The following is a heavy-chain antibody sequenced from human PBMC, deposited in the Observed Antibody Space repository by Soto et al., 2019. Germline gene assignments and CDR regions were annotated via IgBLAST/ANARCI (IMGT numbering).Heavy chain of an antibody. Sequence: QVQLVQSGAEVKKPGASVKVSCKASGYTFTSYGISWVRQAPGQGLEWMGWISAYNGNTNYAQKLQDRVTMTTDTSTSTAYMELRSLRSDDTAVYYCARDAFSISSGYYYPFDYWGQGTLVTVSS. J-gene: IGHJ4*02. CDR2: ISAYNGNT. V-gene: IGHV1-18*01. CDR1: GYTFTSYG. CDR3: ARDAFSISSGYYYPFDY. D-gene: IGHD3-22*01.